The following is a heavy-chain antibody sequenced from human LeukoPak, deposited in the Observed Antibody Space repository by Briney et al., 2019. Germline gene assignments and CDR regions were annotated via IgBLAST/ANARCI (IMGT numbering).Heavy chain of an antibody. CDR3: ARDIPYDSSGYDAFDI. CDR2: ISSSGSTI. J-gene: IGHJ3*02. Sequence: GGSLRLSCAASGFTFSDYYMSWIRQAPGKGLEWVSYISSSGSTIYYADSVKGRFTISRDNAKNSLYLQMNSLRAEDTAVYYCARDIPYDSSGYDAFDIWGQGTMVTVSS. V-gene: IGHV3-11*04. D-gene: IGHD3-22*01. CDR1: GFTFSDYY.